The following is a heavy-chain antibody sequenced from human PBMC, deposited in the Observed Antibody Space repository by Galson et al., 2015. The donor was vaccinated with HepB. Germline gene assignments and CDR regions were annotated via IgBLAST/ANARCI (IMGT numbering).Heavy chain of an antibody. CDR2: ISSSSSYI. Sequence: SLRLSCAASGFTFSSYSMNWVRQAPGKGLEWVSSISSSSSYIYYADSVKGRFTISRDNAKNSLYLQMNSLRAEDTAVYYCARGACEFLYSSGCLDAFDIWGQGTMVTVSS. V-gene: IGHV3-21*01. D-gene: IGHD6-19*01. J-gene: IGHJ3*02. CDR1: GFTFSSYS. CDR3: ARGACEFLYSSGCLDAFDI.